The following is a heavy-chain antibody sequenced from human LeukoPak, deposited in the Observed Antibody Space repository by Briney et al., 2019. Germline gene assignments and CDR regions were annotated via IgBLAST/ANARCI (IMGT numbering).Heavy chain of an antibody. Sequence: PGGSLRLSCAASGFTVSSNYMSWVRQAPGKGLEWVSVIYSGGSTYYADSVKGRFTISRDNSKNTLYLQMNSLRAEDTAVYYCARGRDGYKRGFDYWGQGTLVTVSS. CDR2: IYSGGST. CDR3: ARGRDGYKRGFDY. V-gene: IGHV3-66*01. CDR1: GFTVSSNY. D-gene: IGHD5-24*01. J-gene: IGHJ4*02.